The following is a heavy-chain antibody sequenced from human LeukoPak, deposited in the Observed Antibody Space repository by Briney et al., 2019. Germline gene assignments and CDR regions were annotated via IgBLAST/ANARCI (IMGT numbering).Heavy chain of an antibody. D-gene: IGHD3-9*01. CDR1: GGSISSYY. J-gene: IGHJ4*02. CDR3: ASDGGKGWLWFDY. V-gene: IGHV4-59*01. CDR2: IYFSGST. Sequence: SETLSLTCTVSGGSISSYYWSWIRQPPGKGLEYIGYIYFSGSTNYNPSLKSRVTISVDTSKNQFSLKLSSVTAADTAVYYCASDGGKGWLWFDYWGQGTLVTVSS.